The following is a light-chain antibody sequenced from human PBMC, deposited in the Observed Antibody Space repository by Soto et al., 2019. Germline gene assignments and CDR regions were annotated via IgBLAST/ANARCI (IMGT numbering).Light chain of an antibody. V-gene: IGKV3-20*01. CDR3: QQFSSHPLT. J-gene: IGKJ4*01. Sequence: EFALTQSPGTLSLSPGERATLSCRASQTVRNNYLAWYQQKPGQAPRLLIYDASSRATGIPDRFSGGGSGTDFTLTIQRMETQDFAVYYCQQFSSHPLTFGGWTKVDIK. CDR1: QTVRNNY. CDR2: DAS.